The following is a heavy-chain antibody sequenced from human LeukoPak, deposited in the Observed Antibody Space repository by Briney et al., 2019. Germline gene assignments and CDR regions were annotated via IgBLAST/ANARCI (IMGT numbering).Heavy chain of an antibody. V-gene: IGHV1-46*01. Sequence: PSASVKVSCKVSGYSLTTYYMHWVRQAPGQGLEWMAIINPSGGGTKYAQKFQGRVTMTRDTSTSTVYMELSSLRSEDTAVYYCARSTIFGSQYYYYYGMDVWGQGTTVTVSS. CDR1: GYSLTTYY. D-gene: IGHD3-3*01. J-gene: IGHJ6*02. CDR2: INPSGGGT. CDR3: ARSTIFGSQYYYYYGMDV.